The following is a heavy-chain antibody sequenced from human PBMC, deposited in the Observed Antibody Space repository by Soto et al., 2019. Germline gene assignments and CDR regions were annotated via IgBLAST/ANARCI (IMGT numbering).Heavy chain of an antibody. CDR1: GGSISSGGYY. Sequence: SETLSLTCTVSGGSISSGGYYWSWIRQHPGKGLEWIGYIYYSGSTYYNPSLKSRVTISVDTSKNQFSLKLSSVTAADTAVYYCASSYCSSTSCYEIDYWGQGTLVTVSS. D-gene: IGHD2-2*01. V-gene: IGHV4-31*03. CDR2: IYYSGST. CDR3: ASSYCSSTSCYEIDY. J-gene: IGHJ4*02.